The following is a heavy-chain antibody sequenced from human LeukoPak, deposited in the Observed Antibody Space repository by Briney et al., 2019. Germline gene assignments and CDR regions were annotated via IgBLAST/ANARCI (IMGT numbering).Heavy chain of an antibody. CDR2: IYYSGST. Sequence: SETLSLTCTVSGGSISSYYWSWIRQPSGKGLEWIGYIYYSGSTNYNPSLKSRVTISVDTSKNQFSLKLSSVTAADTAVYYCARFFWSGSKGLDYWGQGTLVTVSS. CDR3: ARFFWSGSKGLDY. D-gene: IGHD3-3*01. V-gene: IGHV4-59*01. CDR1: GGSISSYY. J-gene: IGHJ4*02.